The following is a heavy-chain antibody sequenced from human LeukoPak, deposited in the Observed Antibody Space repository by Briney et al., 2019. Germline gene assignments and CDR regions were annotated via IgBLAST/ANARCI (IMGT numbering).Heavy chain of an antibody. CDR3: AKDLGEGAYDWSRYYFDY. D-gene: IGHD5-12*01. V-gene: IGHV3-23*01. CDR2: IGDTGST. J-gene: IGHJ4*02. CDR1: EFPFTRAW. Sequence: GGSLRLSCAVSEFPFTRAWMTWVRQAPGKGLDWVSTIGDTGSTYYADSVKGRFTVSRDNSKTTLYLQMNSLRAEDTAVYYCAKDLGEGAYDWSRYYFDYWGQGTLVTVSS.